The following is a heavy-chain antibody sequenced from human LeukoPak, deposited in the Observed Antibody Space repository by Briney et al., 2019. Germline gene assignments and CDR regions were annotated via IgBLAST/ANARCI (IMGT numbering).Heavy chain of an antibody. CDR1: GFTFSSYA. J-gene: IGHJ4*02. CDR3: AKSPNYYDSSGLDY. CDR2: ISGSGGRT. Sequence: GGSLRLSCAASGFTFSSYAMSWVRQAQGKGLEWVSGISGSGGRTDYADSVKGRFIISRDNSKNTLYLQMNSLRAEDTAVYYCAKSPNYYDSSGLDYWGQGTLVTVSS. V-gene: IGHV3-23*01. D-gene: IGHD3-22*01.